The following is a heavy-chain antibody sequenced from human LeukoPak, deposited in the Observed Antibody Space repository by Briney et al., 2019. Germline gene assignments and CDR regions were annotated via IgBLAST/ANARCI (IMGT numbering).Heavy chain of an antibody. CDR3: ARVLRYFDWSDY. Sequence: ASVKVSCKASGYTFTSYGISRVRQAPGQGLEWMGWISPYNHNTKYAQKAQGRVTMTTDTSTSTAYMDLRSLRSDDTAVYYCARVLRYFDWSDYWGQGTLVTVSS. CDR2: ISPYNHNT. D-gene: IGHD3-9*01. V-gene: IGHV1-18*04. CDR1: GYTFTSYG. J-gene: IGHJ4*02.